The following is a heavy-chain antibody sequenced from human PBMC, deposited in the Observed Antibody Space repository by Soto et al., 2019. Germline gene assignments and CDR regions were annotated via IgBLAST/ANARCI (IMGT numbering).Heavy chain of an antibody. D-gene: IGHD3-22*01. V-gene: IGHV5-10-1*01. CDR1: GYSFTSYW. Sequence: PGESLKISCKGSGYSFTSYWISWVRQMPGKGLEWMGRIDPSDSYTNYSPSFQGHVTISADKSISTADLQWSSLKASDTAMYYCVALTMRARGYYYGMDVSGQDPTVTVSS. CDR3: VALTMRARGYYYGMDV. CDR2: IDPSDSYT. J-gene: IGHJ6*02.